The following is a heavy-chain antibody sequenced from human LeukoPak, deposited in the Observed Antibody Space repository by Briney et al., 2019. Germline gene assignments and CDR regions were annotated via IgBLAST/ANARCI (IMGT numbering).Heavy chain of an antibody. CDR2: ISGSGGNT. D-gene: IGHD2-15*01. CDR3: AKGFVVVVSATQSSWFDP. Sequence: AGGSLRLSCAASGFTVSSNYMSWVRQAPGKGLECVSAISGSGGNTYYADSVKGRFTISRDNSKNTLYLQMNSLRAEDTAVYYCAKGFVVVVSATQSSWFDPWGQGTLVTVSS. J-gene: IGHJ5*02. V-gene: IGHV3-23*01. CDR1: GFTVSSNY.